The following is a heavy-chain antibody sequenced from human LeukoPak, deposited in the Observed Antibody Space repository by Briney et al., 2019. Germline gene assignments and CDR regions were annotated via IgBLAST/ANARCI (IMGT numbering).Heavy chain of an antibody. D-gene: IGHD3-10*01. CDR2: ISSSGST. CDR1: GDSISGSY. CDR3: ARDRGKLYDY. Sequence: SETLSLTCTVSGDSISGSYWSWIRQPAGKGLEWIGRISSSGSTNYNPSLKSRVTMSVDTSKNQLSLKLSSVTAADTAVYYCARDRGKLYDYWGQGTLVTVSS. J-gene: IGHJ4*02. V-gene: IGHV4-4*07.